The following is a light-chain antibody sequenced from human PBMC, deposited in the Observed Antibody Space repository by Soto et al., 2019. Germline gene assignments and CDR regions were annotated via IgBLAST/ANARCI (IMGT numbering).Light chain of an antibody. CDR1: SSDVGSYNL. Sequence: QSVLTQPASVSGSPGQSITISCTGTSSDVGSYNLVSWYQQHPGKAPKLIIYEGSKRPSGVSIRFSGSASGNTASLTISGVQAEDEADYYCCSNAGSSTNVVFGGGTKLTVL. V-gene: IGLV2-23*01. J-gene: IGLJ2*01. CDR3: CSNAGSSTNVV. CDR2: EGS.